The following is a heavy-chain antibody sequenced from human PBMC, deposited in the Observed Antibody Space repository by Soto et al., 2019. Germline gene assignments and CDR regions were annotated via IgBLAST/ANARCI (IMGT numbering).Heavy chain of an antibody. CDR1: GGSISSSSYY. CDR3: AKYMVRGDYYYYGMDV. Sequence: SETLSLTCTVSGGSISSSSYYWGWIRQPPGKGLEWIGSIYYSGSTYYNPSLKSRVTISVDTSKNQFSLKLSSVTAADTAVYYCAKYMVRGDYYYYGMDVWGQGTTVT. CDR2: IYYSGST. J-gene: IGHJ6*02. V-gene: IGHV4-39*01. D-gene: IGHD3-10*01.